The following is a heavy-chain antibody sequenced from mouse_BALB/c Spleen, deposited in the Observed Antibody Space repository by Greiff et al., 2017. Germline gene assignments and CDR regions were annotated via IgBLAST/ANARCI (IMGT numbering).Heavy chain of an antibody. Sequence: QVHVKQSGAELVRPGVSVKISCKGSGYTFTDYAMSWVQQSHAKSLEWIGVISTYYGDASYNQKFKGKATMTVDKSSSTAYMELARLTSEDSAIYYCARGDYGNFLDYWGQGTTLTVSS. CDR1: GYTFTDYA. D-gene: IGHD2-1*01. J-gene: IGHJ2*01. CDR3: ARGDYGNFLDY. CDR2: ISTYYGDA. V-gene: IGHV1S137*01.